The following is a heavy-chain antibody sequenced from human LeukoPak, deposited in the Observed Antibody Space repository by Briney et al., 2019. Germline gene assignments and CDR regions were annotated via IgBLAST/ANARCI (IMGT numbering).Heavy chain of an antibody. CDR1: GGSFSGYY. Sequence: PSETLSLTCAVYGGSFSGYYWSWIRQPPGKGLEWIGEINHSGSTNYNPSPKSRVTISVDTSKNQFSLKLSSVTAADTAVYYCARGNLVAATPFDYWGQGTLVTVSS. D-gene: IGHD2-15*01. CDR2: INHSGST. V-gene: IGHV4-34*01. CDR3: ARGNLVAATPFDY. J-gene: IGHJ4*02.